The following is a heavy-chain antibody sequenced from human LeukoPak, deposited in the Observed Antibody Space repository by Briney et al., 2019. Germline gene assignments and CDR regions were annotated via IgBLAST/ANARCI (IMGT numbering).Heavy chain of an antibody. J-gene: IGHJ4*02. CDR2: IYYSGST. Sequence: SQTLSLTCTVSGGPISSGDSYWTWIRQPPGKGLEWIGNIYYSGSTYYNPSFKSRVIISVDTSKNQFSLKLSSVTAADTALYYCARHNNYDYIWGSYRPTGGFDYWGQGTLVTVSS. D-gene: IGHD3-16*02. V-gene: IGHV4-30-4*01. CDR3: ARHNNYDYIWGSYRPTGGFDY. CDR1: GGPISSGDSY.